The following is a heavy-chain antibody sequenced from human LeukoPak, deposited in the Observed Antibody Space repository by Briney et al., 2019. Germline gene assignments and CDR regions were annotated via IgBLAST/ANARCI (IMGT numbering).Heavy chain of an antibody. J-gene: IGHJ4*02. D-gene: IGHD6-13*01. CDR2: INHSGST. Sequence: SETLSLTCAVYGGSFSGYYWSWIRQPPGKGLEWIGEINHSGSTNYNPSLKSRVTISVDTSKNQFSLKLSSVTAADTAVYYCARHLPGEAAAGTVDYWGQGTLVTVSS. CDR1: GGSFSGYY. V-gene: IGHV4-34*01. CDR3: ARHLPGEAAAGTVDY.